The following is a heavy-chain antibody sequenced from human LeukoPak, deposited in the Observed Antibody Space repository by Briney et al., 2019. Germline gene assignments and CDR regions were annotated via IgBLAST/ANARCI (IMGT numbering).Heavy chain of an antibody. J-gene: IGHJ4*02. D-gene: IGHD5-24*01. Sequence: QAGGSLRLSCAASGFTFSSYGMHWVRQAPGKGLEWVSYISSSGSTIYYADSVKGRFTISRDNAKNSLYLQMNSLRAEDTAVYYCAIFSVVLQAFDYWGQGTLVTVSS. CDR2: ISSSGSTI. V-gene: IGHV3-48*04. CDR1: GFTFSSYG. CDR3: AIFSVVLQAFDY.